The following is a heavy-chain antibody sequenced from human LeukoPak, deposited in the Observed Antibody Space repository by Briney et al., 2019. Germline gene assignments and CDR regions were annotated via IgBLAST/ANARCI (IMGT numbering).Heavy chain of an antibody. Sequence: GGSLRLSCAASGFTFSSYAMSWVRQAPGKGLEWVSSISGSSGSTYYPDSVKGRFTISRDNSKNTLYLQLNSLRAEDTAVYYCAKGGSSWSRFDYWGQGTLVTVSS. CDR1: GFTFSSYA. V-gene: IGHV3-23*01. CDR2: ISGSSGST. D-gene: IGHD6-13*01. J-gene: IGHJ4*02. CDR3: AKGGSSWSRFDY.